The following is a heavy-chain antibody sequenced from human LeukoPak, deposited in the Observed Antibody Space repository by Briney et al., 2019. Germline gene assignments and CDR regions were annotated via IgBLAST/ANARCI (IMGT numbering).Heavy chain of an antibody. CDR3: ASDGVSYGCDY. CDR1: GNTFTSYG. Sequence: GASVKVSWKASGNTFTSYGISWVRQAPGQGLGLMGCISAYNGNTNYPQTLQGRVTMTTDSSTSTGYIELRSPRSDDTAVCDCASDGVSYGCDYWGQGTLVTVSS. D-gene: IGHD5-18*01. V-gene: IGHV1-18*04. CDR2: ISAYNGNT. J-gene: IGHJ4*02.